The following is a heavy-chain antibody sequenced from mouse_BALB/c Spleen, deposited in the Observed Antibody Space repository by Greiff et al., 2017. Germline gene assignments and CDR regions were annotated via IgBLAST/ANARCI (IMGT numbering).Heavy chain of an antibody. J-gene: IGHJ4*01. CDR1: GFSLTSYG. V-gene: IGHV2-2*02. Sequence: QVQLKESGPGLVQPSQSLSITCTVSGFSLTSYGVHWVRQSPGKGLEWLGVIWSGGSTDYNAAFISRLSISKDNSKSQVFFKMNSLQANDTAIYYCASYYRYDGSYAMDYWGQGTSVTVSS. D-gene: IGHD2-14*01. CDR2: IWSGGST. CDR3: ASYYRYDGSYAMDY.